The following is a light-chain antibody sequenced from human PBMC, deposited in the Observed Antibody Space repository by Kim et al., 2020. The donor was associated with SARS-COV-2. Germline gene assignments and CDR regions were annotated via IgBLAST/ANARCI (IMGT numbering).Light chain of an antibody. Sequence: VTISCTGSSSNSGAGYDVHWYQQLPGTAPKLLIYGNSNRPSGVPDRFSGSKSGTSASLAITGLQAEDEADYYCQSYDSSLSGSTVFGGGTKLTVL. CDR1: SSNSGAGYD. V-gene: IGLV1-40*01. CDR2: GNS. CDR3: QSYDSSLSGSTV. J-gene: IGLJ3*02.